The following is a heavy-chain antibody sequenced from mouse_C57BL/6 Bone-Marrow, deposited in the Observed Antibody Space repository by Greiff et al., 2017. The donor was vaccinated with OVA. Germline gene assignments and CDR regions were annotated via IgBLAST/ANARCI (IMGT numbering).Heavy chain of an antibody. J-gene: IGHJ2*01. CDR1: GYTFTSYW. CDR3: ATGPAQATYYFDY. Sequence: QVQLQQPGTELVKPGASVKLSCKASGYTFTSYWMHWVKQRPGQGLEWIGNINPSNGGTNYNEKFKGKATLTVDKSSSTAYMQLSSLTSEDSAVYYCATGPAQATYYFDYWGQGTTLTVSS. V-gene: IGHV1-53*01. CDR2: INPSNGGT. D-gene: IGHD3-2*02.